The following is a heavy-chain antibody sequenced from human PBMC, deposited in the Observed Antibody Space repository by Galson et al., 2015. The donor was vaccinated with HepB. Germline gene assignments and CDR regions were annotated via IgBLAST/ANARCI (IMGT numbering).Heavy chain of an antibody. V-gene: IGHV1-46*04. J-gene: IGHJ6*02. CDR1: GYTFTSYY. D-gene: IGHD1-1*01. CDR3: AREETGTRYYYYGMDV. CDR2: INPSGGST. Sequence: SVKVSCKASGYTFTSYYMHWVRQAPGQGLEWMGIINPSGGSTSYAQKLQGRVTMTRDTSASTVYMELSSLRSEDTAVYYCAREETGTRYYYYGMDVWGQGTTVTVSS.